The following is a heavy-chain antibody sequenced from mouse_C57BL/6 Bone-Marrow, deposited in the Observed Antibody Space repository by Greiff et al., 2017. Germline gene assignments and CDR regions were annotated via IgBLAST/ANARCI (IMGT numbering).Heavy chain of an antibody. CDR1: GFNIKDYY. J-gene: IGHJ2*01. CDR2: IDPENGDT. V-gene: IGHV14-4*01. CDR3: TFITTVPGDY. D-gene: IGHD1-1*01. Sequence: VHVKQPGAELVRPGASVKLSCTASGFNIKDYYMHWVKQRPEQGLEWIGWIDPENGDTEYASKFQGKATITADTSSNTAYLQLSSLTSEDTAVYYCTFITTVPGDYWGQGTTLTVSS.